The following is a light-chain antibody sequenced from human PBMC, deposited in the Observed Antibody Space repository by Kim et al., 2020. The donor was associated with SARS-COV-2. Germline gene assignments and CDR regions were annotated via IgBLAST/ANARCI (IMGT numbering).Light chain of an antibody. CDR2: RTS. J-gene: IGKJ4*01. CDR3: QQHNDWPLT. V-gene: IGKV3-15*01. Sequence: EIVMTQSPATLSLSPGERATLSCRASQIVSNTNLVWYQQKPGQAPSLLIYRTSTRAAGVPARFSGSGSGTEFTLTISSLQSEDFAVYYCQQHNDWPLTFGGGTKV. CDR1: QIVSNTN.